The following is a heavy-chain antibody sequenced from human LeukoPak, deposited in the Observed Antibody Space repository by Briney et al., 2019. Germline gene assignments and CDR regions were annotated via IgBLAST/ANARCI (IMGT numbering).Heavy chain of an antibody. CDR3: ARVGYCSSTSCYVKGGNWFDP. J-gene: IGHJ5*02. CDR1: GFTFSSYW. Sequence: GGSLRLSCAASGFTFSSYWMHWVRQAPGKGLVWVSRINSDGSSTSYADSVKGRFTISRDNAKNTLYLQMNSLRAEDTAAYYCARVGYCSSTSCYVKGGNWFDPWGQGTLVTVSS. D-gene: IGHD2-2*01. CDR2: INSDGSST. V-gene: IGHV3-74*01.